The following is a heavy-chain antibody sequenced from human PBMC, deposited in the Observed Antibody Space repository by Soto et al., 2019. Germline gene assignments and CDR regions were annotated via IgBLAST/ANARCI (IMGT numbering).Heavy chain of an antibody. CDR2: ISYDGSNK. CDR3: AGDLDAMVRGVIIQKGMDV. Sequence: GGSLRLSCAASGFTFSSYAMHWVRQAPGEGLEWVAVISYDGSNKYYADSVKGRFTISRDNSKNTLYLQMNSLRAEDTAVYYCAGDLDAMVRGVIIQKGMDVWGQGTTVTVSS. J-gene: IGHJ6*02. CDR1: GFTFSSYA. V-gene: IGHV3-30-3*01. D-gene: IGHD3-10*01.